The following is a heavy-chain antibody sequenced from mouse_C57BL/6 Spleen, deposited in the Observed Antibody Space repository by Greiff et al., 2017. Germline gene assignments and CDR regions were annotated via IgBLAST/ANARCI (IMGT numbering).Heavy chain of an antibody. CDR3: ARYWAMDY. CDR2: ISSGSSTI. CDR1: GFTFSDYG. Sequence: EVKLEESGGGLVKPGGSLKLSCAASGFTFSDYGMHWVRQAPEKGLEWVAYISSGSSTIYYADTVKGRFTISRDNAKNTLFLQMTSLRSEDTAMYYCARYWAMDYWGQGTSVTVSS. V-gene: IGHV5-17*01. D-gene: IGHD4-1*01. J-gene: IGHJ4*01.